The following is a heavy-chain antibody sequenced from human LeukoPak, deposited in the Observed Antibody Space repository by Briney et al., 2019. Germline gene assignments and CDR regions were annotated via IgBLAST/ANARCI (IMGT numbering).Heavy chain of an antibody. Sequence: SQTLSLTCTVSSGSLSSGDYYWSCIRQPPGKGLQWIGYIDDSGSTYYNPSLKSRVTISVDTSKNQFSVKLSSVTAADTAVYYCARGSAGSGSYNYYFDYWGQGTLVTVSS. J-gene: IGHJ4*02. D-gene: IGHD3-10*01. CDR2: IDDSGST. CDR1: SGSLSSGDYY. CDR3: ARGSAGSGSYNYYFDY. V-gene: IGHV4-30-4*01.